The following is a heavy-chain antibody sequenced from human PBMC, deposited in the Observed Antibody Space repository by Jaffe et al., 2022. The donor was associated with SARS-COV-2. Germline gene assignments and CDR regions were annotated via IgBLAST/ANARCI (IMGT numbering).Heavy chain of an antibody. D-gene: IGHD2-15*01. CDR3: AHSLRLARCSGGNCYYFDY. CDR2: IYWDGDK. J-gene: IGHJ4*02. V-gene: IGHV2-5*02. Sequence: QITLKESGPTLVKPTQTLTLTCAFSGFSLNTDGVGVGWIRQPPGKALEWLAIIYWDGDKRYSPSLKGRLTITKDTSKDQVVLIMTNMYPVDTATYYCAHSLRLARCSGGNCYYFDYWGQGTLVTISS. CDR1: GFSLNTDGVG.